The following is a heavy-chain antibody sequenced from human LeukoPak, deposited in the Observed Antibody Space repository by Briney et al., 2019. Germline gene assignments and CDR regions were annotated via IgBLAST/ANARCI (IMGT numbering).Heavy chain of an antibody. V-gene: IGHV1-69*04. CDR1: GGTFSSYA. CDR3: ARSIGVRLD. D-gene: IGHD3-10*01. Sequence: ASVKVSCKASGGTFSSYAISWVRQAPGQGLEWMGRIIPILGIANYAQKFQGRVTMTRNTSISTAYMELSSLRSEDTAVYYCARSIGVRLDWGQGTLVTVSS. J-gene: IGHJ4*02. CDR2: IIPILGIA.